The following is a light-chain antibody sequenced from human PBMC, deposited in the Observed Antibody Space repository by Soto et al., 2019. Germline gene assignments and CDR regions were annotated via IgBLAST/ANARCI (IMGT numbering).Light chain of an antibody. CDR1: QRVSCSD. CDR3: QQYSGSPLYT. V-gene: IGKV3-20*01. Sequence: EIVLTQSPGPLSLSPGDRATLSCRASQRVSCSDLARYQQKPGQAPRLLIYGASTRPAGIPDRFSGSRSGTDCTLTISRLEPEDFAVYYCQQYSGSPLYTFGQGNKLEIK. J-gene: IGKJ2*01. CDR2: GAS.